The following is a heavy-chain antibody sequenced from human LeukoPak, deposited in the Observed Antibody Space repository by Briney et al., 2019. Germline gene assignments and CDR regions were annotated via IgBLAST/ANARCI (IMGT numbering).Heavy chain of an antibody. CDR2: IKSDGTST. CDR1: GFTFSNYW. CDR3: ARAVGYSSGYYGGVAFY. Sequence: GGSLTLSCAASGFTFSNYWMHWVRQAPGKGLMWVSRIKSDGTSTSYADFVEGRFTISRDNAKNTLYLQMNSLRAEDTAVYHCARAVGYSSGYYGGVAFYWGQGALVTVSS. D-gene: IGHD6-19*01. V-gene: IGHV3-74*01. J-gene: IGHJ4*02.